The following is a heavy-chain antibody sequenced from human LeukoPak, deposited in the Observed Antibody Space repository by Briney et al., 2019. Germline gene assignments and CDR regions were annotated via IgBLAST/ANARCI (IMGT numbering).Heavy chain of an antibody. V-gene: IGHV1-2*02. CDR2: INPNSGGT. CDR3: ARANGWYEGDYFDY. J-gene: IGHJ4*02. Sequence: ASVKVSCKASGYTFTGYYMHWVRQAPGQGLEWMGWINPNSGGTNYAQKFQGRVTMTRDTSISTAYMELSRLRSDDTAVYYCARANGWYEGDYFDYWGQGTLVTVSS. D-gene: IGHD6-19*01. CDR1: GYTFTGYY.